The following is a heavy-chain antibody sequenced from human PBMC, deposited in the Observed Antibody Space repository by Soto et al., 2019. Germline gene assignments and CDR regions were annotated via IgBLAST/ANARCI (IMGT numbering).Heavy chain of an antibody. Sequence: ASVKVSCKASGGTFSSYAISWVRQAPGQGLEWMGGIIPIFGTANYAQKFQGRVTITADESTSTAYMELSSLRSEDTAVYYCARGGIAAAGADNWFDPWGQGTLVTVSS. V-gene: IGHV1-69*13. CDR1: GGTFSSYA. CDR2: IIPIFGTA. D-gene: IGHD6-13*01. J-gene: IGHJ5*02. CDR3: ARGGIAAAGADNWFDP.